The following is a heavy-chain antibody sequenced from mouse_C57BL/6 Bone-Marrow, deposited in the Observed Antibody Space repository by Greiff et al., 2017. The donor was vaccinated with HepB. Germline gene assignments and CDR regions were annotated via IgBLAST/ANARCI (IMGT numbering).Heavy chain of an antibody. D-gene: IGHD2-12*01. J-gene: IGHJ2*01. CDR1: GYTFTSYG. CDR2: IYPRSGNT. Sequence: VKLQESGAELARPGASVKLSCKASGYTFTSYGISWVKQRTGQGLEWIGEIYPRSGNTYYNEKFKGKATLTADKSSSTAYMELRNLTSEDAAVYFCARSLYYYGGQGTTLTVSS. CDR3: ARSLYYY. V-gene: IGHV1-81*01.